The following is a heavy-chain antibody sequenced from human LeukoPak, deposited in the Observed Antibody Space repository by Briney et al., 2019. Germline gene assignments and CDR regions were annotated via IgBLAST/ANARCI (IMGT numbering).Heavy chain of an antibody. J-gene: IGHJ6*02. CDR1: GFTFSSYA. V-gene: IGHV3-23*01. D-gene: IGHD2-2*01. Sequence: GGSLRLSCAASGFTFSSYAMSWVRQAPGKGLEWVSAISGSGGSTYYADSVKGRFTISRDNSKNTLYLQMNSLRAEDTAVYYCAKVGVVVPAAREYYYYYYGMDVWGQGTTVTVSS. CDR2: ISGSGGST. CDR3: AKVGVVVPAAREYYYYYYGMDV.